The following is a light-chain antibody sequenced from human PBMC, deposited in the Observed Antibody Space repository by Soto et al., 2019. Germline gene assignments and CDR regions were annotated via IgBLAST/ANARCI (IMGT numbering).Light chain of an antibody. CDR2: DAS. CDR1: QSISNY. CDR3: QQSYSTPPGT. V-gene: IGKV1-39*01. J-gene: IGKJ2*01. Sequence: DIQMTQSPSSXSASVGDRVTITCRASQSISNYLNWYQQKPGKAPNLLIYDASSLQSGVPSRFSGSGSGTDFTLTICSLQPEDFATYYCQQSYSTPPGTFGQGTKVDIK.